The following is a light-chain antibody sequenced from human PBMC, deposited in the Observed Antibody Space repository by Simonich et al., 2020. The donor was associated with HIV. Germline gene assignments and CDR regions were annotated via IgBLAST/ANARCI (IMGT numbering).Light chain of an antibody. CDR1: PSISNY. V-gene: IGKV1-39*01. CDR3: QQSYSSLSYT. Sequence: DIQMTQSPSSLSSSVGDRVTITCRTSPSISNYLNLYQQKPGKAPKLLIYSATNLQSGVPSRFSGSGSGTDFTLTISSLQPEDFATYYCQQSYSSLSYTFGLGTKLEIK. J-gene: IGKJ2*01. CDR2: SAT.